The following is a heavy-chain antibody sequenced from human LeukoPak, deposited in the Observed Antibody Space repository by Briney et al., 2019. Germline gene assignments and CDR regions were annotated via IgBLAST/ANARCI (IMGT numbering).Heavy chain of an antibody. Sequence: GGSLRLSCVGTGFTFTNYAMSWFCQAPGKGLEWVSAISYSGGSTYYADSVKGRFTISRDDSKNTLCLQMNSLRAEDTAVYYCAKDRRLPWDYFDSWGQGTLVTVSS. CDR3: AKDRRLPWDYFDS. CDR2: ISYSGGST. J-gene: IGHJ4*02. CDR1: GFTFTNYA. V-gene: IGHV3-23*01. D-gene: IGHD5-18*01.